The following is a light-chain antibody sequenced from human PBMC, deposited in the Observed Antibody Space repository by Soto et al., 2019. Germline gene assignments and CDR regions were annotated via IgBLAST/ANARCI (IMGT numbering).Light chain of an antibody. CDR2: ELT. CDR1: SSDVGGYDH. Sequence: QSVLTQPPSASGSPGQSVTIPCTGTSSDVGGYDHVSWYQQHPGKAPKLMIYELTKRPAGVPDRFSGSKSGNTASLTVSGLQDEDEAEYYCGSDEGNHNDVFGTGTKVTV. CDR3: GSDEGNHNDV. J-gene: IGLJ1*01. V-gene: IGLV2-8*01.